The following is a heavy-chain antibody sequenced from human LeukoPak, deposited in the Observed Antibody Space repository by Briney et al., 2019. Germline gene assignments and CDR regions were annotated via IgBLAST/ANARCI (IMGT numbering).Heavy chain of an antibody. D-gene: IGHD6-19*01. CDR3: AKDLAVAGFYWYFDL. J-gene: IGHJ2*01. Sequence: GGSLRLSCAGSGFTVSSTYMSWVRQAPGKGLEWVSTTYYDGTTYSGDSVKGRFSISRDNSKNTLYLQMNSLRAEDTAVYYCAKDLAVAGFYWYFDLWGRGTLVTVSS. CDR1: GFTVSSTY. CDR2: TYYDGTT. V-gene: IGHV3-53*01.